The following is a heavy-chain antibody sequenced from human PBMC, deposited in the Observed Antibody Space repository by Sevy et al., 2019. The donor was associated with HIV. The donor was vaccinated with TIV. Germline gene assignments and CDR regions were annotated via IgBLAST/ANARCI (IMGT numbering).Heavy chain of an antibody. V-gene: IGHV3-33*01. CDR3: ARAGDIVEVVAHYGMDV. CDR1: GFTFSSYG. J-gene: IGHJ6*02. D-gene: IGHD2-15*01. Sequence: GESLKISCAASGFTFSSYGMHWVRQAPGKGLEWVAVIWYDGINKYYGDSVKGRFTNSRDNSKNTVYLQMNSLRAEDTAVYYCARAGDIVEVVAHYGMDVWGQGTTVTVSS. CDR2: IWYDGINK.